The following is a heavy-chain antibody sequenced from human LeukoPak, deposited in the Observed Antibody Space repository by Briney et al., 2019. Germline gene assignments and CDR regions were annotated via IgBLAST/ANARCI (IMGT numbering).Heavy chain of an antibody. CDR3: AKDSPIYGSGMRYFDL. V-gene: IGHV3-30*02. CDR1: GFTFSSYG. CDR2: IRYDGSNT. J-gene: IGHJ2*01. D-gene: IGHD3-10*01. Sequence: GGSLRLSCAASGFTFSSYGMHWVRQAPGKGLEWVAFIRYDGSNTYYADSVKGRFTISRDNSKNTLYLQMNSLRAEDTAVYYCAKDSPIYGSGMRYFDLWGRGTLVTVSS.